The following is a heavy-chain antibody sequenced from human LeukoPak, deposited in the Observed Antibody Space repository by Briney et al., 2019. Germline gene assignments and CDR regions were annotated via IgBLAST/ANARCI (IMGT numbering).Heavy chain of an antibody. CDR2: ADYMSKWYI. J-gene: IGHJ4*02. Sequence: SRTLSLTSAISGDSVSASPAVWDWIRQSPSRGLEWLGRADYMSKWYIDYAVSVKARIAIPPDTSKNQFSLQLNSVTPEDTAVYYSARGAVRAGTNFDYWGQGTLVTVSS. D-gene: IGHD3-10*01. V-gene: IGHV6-1*01. CDR1: GDSVSASPAV. CDR3: ARGAVRAGTNFDY.